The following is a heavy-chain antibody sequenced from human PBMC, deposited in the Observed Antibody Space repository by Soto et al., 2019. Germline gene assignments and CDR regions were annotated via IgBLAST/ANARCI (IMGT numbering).Heavy chain of an antibody. J-gene: IGHJ4*02. CDR3: ARGGDGYNYYFVY. D-gene: IGHD5-12*01. CDR1: GGSFTRHA. CDR2: IVPIIGVA. V-gene: IGHV1-69*01. Sequence: QVKLVQSGAEVKKPGSSVKVSCKASGGSFTRHAISWVRQAPGHGLEWMGGIVPIIGVANYAQNFQNRCTSIAVESTSTAYMELTSLKSEDTAIYYCARGGDGYNYYFVYWGQGTLVTVSS.